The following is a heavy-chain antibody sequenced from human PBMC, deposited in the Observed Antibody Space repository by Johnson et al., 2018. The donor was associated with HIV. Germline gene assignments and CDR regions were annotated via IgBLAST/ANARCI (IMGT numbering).Heavy chain of an antibody. V-gene: IGHV3-15*01. CDR3: TTDLVTPHASDI. J-gene: IGHJ3*02. CDR1: GLTFSDAW. CDR2: IKSKSDGGAI. D-gene: IGHD4-23*01. Sequence: VQLVESGGGLVQPGGSLRLPCAASGLTFSDAWMSWVRQAPGKGLEWVGRIKSKSDGGAIDYAAPVKGRFSISRDDSKNMLFLQMNSLKTEDTATYYCTTDLVTPHASDIWGRGTMVTVSS.